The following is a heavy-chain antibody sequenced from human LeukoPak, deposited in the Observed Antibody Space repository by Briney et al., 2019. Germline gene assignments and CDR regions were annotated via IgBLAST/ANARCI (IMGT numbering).Heavy chain of an antibody. CDR1: GGSTSGYY. D-gene: IGHD3-3*01. J-gene: IGHJ4*02. CDR3: ARAYDFWSGYHDY. CDR2: INHSGST. Sequence: ASETLSFTCAFDGGSTSGYYWSWLRPPPGKGQELFGEINHSGSTNYNPSLKSRVTISVDTSKNPFSLQMSSVTAADTAVYYCARAYDFWSGYHDYWGQGTLVTVSS. V-gene: IGHV4-34*01.